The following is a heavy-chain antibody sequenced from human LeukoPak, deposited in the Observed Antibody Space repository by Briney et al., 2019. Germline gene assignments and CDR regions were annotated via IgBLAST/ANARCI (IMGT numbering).Heavy chain of an antibody. CDR3: AKDGDVRVRYYYYYMDV. Sequence: GGSLRLSCAASGFTFSSYWMTWVRQAPGKGLEWVANIKQDGSEKEYVDSVEGRFTVSRDNSKNTLYLQMNSLRAEDTAVYYCAKDGDVRVRYYYYYMDVWGKGTTVTVSS. D-gene: IGHD3-10*01. V-gene: IGHV3-7*03. CDR1: GFTFSSYW. CDR2: IKQDGSEK. J-gene: IGHJ6*03.